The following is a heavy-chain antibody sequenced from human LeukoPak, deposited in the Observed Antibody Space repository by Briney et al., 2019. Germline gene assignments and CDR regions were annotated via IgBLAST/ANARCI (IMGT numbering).Heavy chain of an antibody. Sequence: PSQTLSLTCTVSGGSISSGSYYWSWIRQPAGKGLEWIGRIYTSGSTNYNPSLKSRVTISVDTSKNQFSLKLSSVTAADTAVYYCARSGLGSGSYYFDYWGQGTLVTVSS. D-gene: IGHD3-10*02. CDR2: IYTSGST. V-gene: IGHV4-61*02. J-gene: IGHJ4*02. CDR3: ARSGLGSGSYYFDY. CDR1: GGSISSGSYY.